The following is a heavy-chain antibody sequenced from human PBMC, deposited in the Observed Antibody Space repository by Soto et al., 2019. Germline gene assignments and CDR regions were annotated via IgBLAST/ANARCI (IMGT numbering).Heavy chain of an antibody. D-gene: IGHD2-8*01. V-gene: IGHV1-69*02. Sequence: VQLVQSGAEGKRPGSSVKVSCKAPVGTFSDYNIAWVRQARGQGLEWMGRIIPKLGITNYAHKFQDRVRITADKATSTAYMELTSLRYEDTAVYFCARVEGTRTTNFYHYMDVWGEGTSVTVS. J-gene: IGHJ6*03. CDR3: ARVEGTRTTNFYHYMDV. CDR2: IIPKLGIT. CDR1: VGTFSDYN.